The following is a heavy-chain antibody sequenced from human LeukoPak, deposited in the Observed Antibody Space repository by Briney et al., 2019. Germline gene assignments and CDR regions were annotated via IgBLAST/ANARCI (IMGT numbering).Heavy chain of an antibody. CDR2: IYYSGST. J-gene: IGHJ4*02. CDR3: ARAGPWELIDY. Sequence: SETLSLTCTVSGGSISSYYWSWIRQPPGKGLEWLGYIYYSGSTNYNPSLKSRVTISVDTSKNQFSLKLSSVTAADTAVYYCARAGPWELIDYWGQGTLVTVSS. D-gene: IGHD1-26*01. CDR1: GGSISSYY. V-gene: IGHV4-59*01.